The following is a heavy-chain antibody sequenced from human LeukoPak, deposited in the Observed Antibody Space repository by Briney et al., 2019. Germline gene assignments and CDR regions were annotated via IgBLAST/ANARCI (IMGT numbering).Heavy chain of an antibody. CDR3: ARDFGGATTFYYYCMDV. D-gene: IGHD1-26*01. CDR2: ISTTGYTI. J-gene: IGHJ6*03. V-gene: IGHV3-11*04. Sequence: GGSLRLSCEASGFTFSDFYMSWIRQAPGQGLEWLSYISTTGYTIYYADSVKGRFTISRDNTQNSLFLQMDSLRVEDTAVYYCARDFGGATTFYYYCMDVWGKGTTVTVSS. CDR1: GFTFSDFY.